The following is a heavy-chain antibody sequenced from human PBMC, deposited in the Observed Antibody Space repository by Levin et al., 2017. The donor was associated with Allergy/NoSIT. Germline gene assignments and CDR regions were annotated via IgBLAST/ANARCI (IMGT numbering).Heavy chain of an antibody. CDR1: GYNFTNYG. V-gene: IGHV1-18*01. Sequence: GESLKISCKASGYNFTNYGISWVRQAPGQGLEWMGWISAYNGNTNYAQKFQGRVTMTIQTSTNTAYMELRSLRSDDTAVYYCARAGIDFWGVYQKSWGYMDVWGQGTTVTVSS. CDR2: ISAYNGNT. CDR3: ARAGIDFWGVYQKSWGYMDV. J-gene: IGHJ6*03. D-gene: IGHD3-3*01.